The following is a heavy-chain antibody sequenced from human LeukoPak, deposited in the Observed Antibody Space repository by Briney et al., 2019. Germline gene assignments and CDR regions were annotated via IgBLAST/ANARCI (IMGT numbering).Heavy chain of an antibody. Sequence: GGSLRLSCAASGFTFSSYWMSWVRQAPGNGLEWVANIKEDGSEKYYLDSVKGRFTISRDNAKNSLYLQMNSLRAEDTAMYYCAKGVSKNPWGQGTLVTVSS. CDR1: GFTFSSYW. CDR3: AKGVSKNP. V-gene: IGHV3-7*01. J-gene: IGHJ5*02. CDR2: IKEDGSEK.